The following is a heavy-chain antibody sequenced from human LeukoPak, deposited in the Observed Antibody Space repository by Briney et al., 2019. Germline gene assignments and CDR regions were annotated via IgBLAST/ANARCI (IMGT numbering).Heavy chain of an antibody. D-gene: IGHD3-10*01. V-gene: IGHV3-7*01. CDR3: TRDRPGSSGM. CDR2: IKQDGSEE. Sequence: GGSLRLSCVASGFTFRDYYMSWLRRAPGKGLEWVANIKQDGSEENYVDSVKGRFTISRDNAKSSLYLQMNSLRVEDTAVYHCTRDRPGSSGMRGQGTLVTVSS. J-gene: IGHJ4*02. CDR1: GFTFRDYY.